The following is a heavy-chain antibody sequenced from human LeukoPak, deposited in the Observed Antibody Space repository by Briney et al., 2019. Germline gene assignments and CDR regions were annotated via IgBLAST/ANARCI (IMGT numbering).Heavy chain of an antibody. Sequence: PSETLSLTCAVYGGSFSGYYWSWIRQPPGKGLEWIGEINHSGSTNYNPSLKSRVTISVDTSKNQFSLKLSSVTAADTAVYYCARGPGIAAAGPPSPFSWFDPWGQGTLVTVSS. CDR3: ARGPGIAAAGPPSPFSWFDP. V-gene: IGHV4-34*01. D-gene: IGHD6-13*01. J-gene: IGHJ5*02. CDR1: GGSFSGYY. CDR2: INHSGST.